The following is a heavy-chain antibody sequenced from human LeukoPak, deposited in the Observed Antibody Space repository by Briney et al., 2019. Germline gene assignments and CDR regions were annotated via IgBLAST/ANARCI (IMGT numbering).Heavy chain of an antibody. J-gene: IGHJ4*02. V-gene: IGHV4-4*07. CDR3: ARLGDDYGDSRFDY. D-gene: IGHD4-17*01. CDR2: IYTSGST. Sequence: SETLFLTCTVSGVSISSYYWSWIRQPAGKGLEWIGRIYTSGSTNYNPSLKSRVTISVDTSKNQFSLKLSSVTAADTAVYYCARLGDDYGDSRFDYWGQGTLVTVSS. CDR1: GVSISSYY.